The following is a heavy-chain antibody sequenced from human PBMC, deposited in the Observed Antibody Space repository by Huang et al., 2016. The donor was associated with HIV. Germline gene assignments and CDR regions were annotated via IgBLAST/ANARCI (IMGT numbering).Heavy chain of an antibody. D-gene: IGHD6-6*01. V-gene: IGHV1-69*01. CDR1: GVTFSTYA. J-gene: IGHJ6*02. CDR3: ARGRTRSSLYDSYYGLDV. CDR2: ISPIFGTA. Sequence: QVQLVQSGAEVKKPGSSVKVSCKASGVTFSTYAISWVRQAPGPGLEWMGGISPIFGTANYAQKFQGTVTITADEFTSTAYMELSRLRSEDTALYYCARGRTRSSLYDSYYGLDVWGQGTTVTVSS.